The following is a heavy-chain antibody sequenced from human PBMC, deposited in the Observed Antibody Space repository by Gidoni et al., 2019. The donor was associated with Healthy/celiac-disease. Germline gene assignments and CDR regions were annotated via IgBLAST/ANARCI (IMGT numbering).Heavy chain of an antibody. CDR2: IYTSGST. Sequence: QVQLQESGPGLVKPSETLSLTCTVSGGSISSYYWSWIRQPAGKGLEWIGRIYTSGSTNYNPSLKSRVTMSVDTPKNQFSLKLSSVTAADTAVYYCARNTVTRGYYYYYGMDVWGQGTTVTVSS. CDR3: ARNTVTRGYYYYYGMDV. D-gene: IGHD4-17*01. J-gene: IGHJ6*02. V-gene: IGHV4-4*07. CDR1: GGSISSYY.